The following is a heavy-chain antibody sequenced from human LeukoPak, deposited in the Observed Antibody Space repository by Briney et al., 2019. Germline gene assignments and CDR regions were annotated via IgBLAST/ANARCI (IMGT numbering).Heavy chain of an antibody. CDR3: AKDHCSSTSCYETPPPHFDY. CDR2: ISVSGGST. D-gene: IGHD2-2*01. V-gene: IGHV3-23*01. J-gene: IGHJ4*02. CDR1: GFTFSSYA. Sequence: PGGSLRLSCAASGFTFSSYAMSWVRQAPGKGLEWVSAISVSGGSTYYADSVKGRFTISRDNSKNTLYLQMNSLRAEDTAVYYCAKDHCSSTSCYETPPPHFDYWGQGTLVTVSS.